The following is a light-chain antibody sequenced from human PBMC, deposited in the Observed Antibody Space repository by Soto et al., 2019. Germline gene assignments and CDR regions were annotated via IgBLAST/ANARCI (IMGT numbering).Light chain of an antibody. J-gene: IGKJ2*01. CDR1: QSVLYSSNNKNY. CDR3: QQYLNAPYI. CDR2: WAS. V-gene: IGKV4-1*01. Sequence: DIVMTQSPDSLAVSLGERATINCKSSQSVLYSSNNKNYVAWYQQKPRQPPKLLIYWASTRESGVPDRFSGSGSGTDFTLSISSLQAEDVAVYYCQQYLNAPYIFGQGTKLEIK.